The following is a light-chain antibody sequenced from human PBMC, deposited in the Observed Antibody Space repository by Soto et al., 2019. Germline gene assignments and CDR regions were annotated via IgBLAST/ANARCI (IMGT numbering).Light chain of an antibody. V-gene: IGKV1-9*01. CDR2: AAS. CDR1: QGISSY. Sequence: ITFTQSPSFLSASVGDRVTITCRASQGISSYLAWYQQKPGKAPKLLIYAASTLQSGVPSRFSGSGSGTEFTLTISSLQPEDFATYYCQQLNSYLITFGQGTRLEIK. CDR3: QQLNSYLIT. J-gene: IGKJ5*01.